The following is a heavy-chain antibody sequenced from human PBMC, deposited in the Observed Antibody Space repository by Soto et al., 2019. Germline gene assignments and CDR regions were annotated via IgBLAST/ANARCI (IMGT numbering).Heavy chain of an antibody. D-gene: IGHD3-22*01. J-gene: IGHJ4*02. CDR1: GGSISSYY. V-gene: IGHV4-59*01. Sequence: QVQLQESGPGLVKPSETLSLTCTVSGGSISSYYWSWIRQPPGKGLEWIGYIYYSGSTNYNPSLKSRVTISVDTSKNQFSLKLSSLTAADTAVYYCASIPKNHYYDSSGYYDYWGQGTLVTVSS. CDR3: ASIPKNHYYDSSGYYDY. CDR2: IYYSGST.